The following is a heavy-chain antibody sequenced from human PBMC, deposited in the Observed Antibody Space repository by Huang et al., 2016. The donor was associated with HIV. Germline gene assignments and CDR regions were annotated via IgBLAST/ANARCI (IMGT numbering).Heavy chain of an antibody. CDR1: GFILSNYG. Sequence: VQLIESGGGVVQPGKSLRLSCATSGFILSNYGMHWVRQAPGRGLKWVAFIVNDGRKKNYVDSGRGRFTVGRDNAKNTLFLQMSSLRVDDTAVYYCARGDYYDSSGYHPGHFDYWGQGILVTVSS. D-gene: IGHD3-22*01. CDR3: ARGDYYDSSGYHPGHFDY. V-gene: IGHV3-33*04. CDR2: IVNDGRKK. J-gene: IGHJ4*02.